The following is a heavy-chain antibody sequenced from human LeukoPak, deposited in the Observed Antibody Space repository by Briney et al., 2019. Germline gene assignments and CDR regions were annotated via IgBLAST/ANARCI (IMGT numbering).Heavy chain of an antibody. D-gene: IGHD4-17*01. Sequence: GGSLRHSCAGSGFTFSSYSMNRVRQAPGKGLEWVSSISSSSSYIYYADSVKGRFTISRDNAKNSLYLQMNSLRAEDTAVYYCAREATTFDAFDIWGQGTMVTVSS. CDR1: GFTFSSYS. CDR2: ISSSSSYI. CDR3: AREATTFDAFDI. V-gene: IGHV3-21*01. J-gene: IGHJ3*02.